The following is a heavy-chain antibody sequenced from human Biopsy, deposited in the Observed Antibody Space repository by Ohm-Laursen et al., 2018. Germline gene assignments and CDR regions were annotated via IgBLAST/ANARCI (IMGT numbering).Heavy chain of an antibody. J-gene: IGHJ4*02. V-gene: IGHV3-11*01. CDR2: ISGGGTI. CDR3: ARGGIVSVHSYGRMGLFYFDS. CDR1: GFSFSDYH. Sequence: SLRLSCSASGFSFSDYHMRWIRQAPGRGLEWVSYISGGGTIYYGDSMKGRVTISRDNAKNSLYLQMHSLRADDTAVYYCARGGIVSVHSYGRMGLFYFDSWGQGILVTVAS. D-gene: IGHD5-18*01.